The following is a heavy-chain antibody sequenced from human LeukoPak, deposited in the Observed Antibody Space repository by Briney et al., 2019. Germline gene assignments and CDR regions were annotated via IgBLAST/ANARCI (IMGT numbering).Heavy chain of an antibody. J-gene: IGHJ4*02. CDR1: GYTFTGYY. CDR2: INPNSGGT. CDR3: AREAGGSGSYYSTFGLDY. D-gene: IGHD3-10*01. Sequence: ASVKVSCKASGYTFTGYYTHWVRQAPGQGLEWMGWINPNSGGTNYAQKFQGRVTMTRDTSISTAYMELSRLRSDDTAVYYCAREAGGSGSYYSTFGLDYWGQGTLVTVSS. V-gene: IGHV1-2*02.